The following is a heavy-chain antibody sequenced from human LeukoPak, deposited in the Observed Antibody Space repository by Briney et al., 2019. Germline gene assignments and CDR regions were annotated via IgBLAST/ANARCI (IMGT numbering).Heavy chain of an antibody. J-gene: IGHJ4*02. CDR2: ISGSGGST. V-gene: IGHV3-23*01. Sequence: PGGSLRLSCAASGFTFSSYSMNWVRQAPGKGLEWVSAISGSGGSTYYADSVKGRFTISRDNSKNTLYLQMNSLRAEDTAVYYCAKGVVEMATIIDYWGQGTLVTVSS. CDR3: AKGVVEMATIIDY. D-gene: IGHD5-24*01. CDR1: GFTFSSYS.